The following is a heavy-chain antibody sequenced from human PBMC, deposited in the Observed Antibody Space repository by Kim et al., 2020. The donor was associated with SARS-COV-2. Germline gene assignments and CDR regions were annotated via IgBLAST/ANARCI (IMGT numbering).Heavy chain of an antibody. V-gene: IGHV4-39*01. CDR2: IVYSGSS. CDR1: GVSISSSRYY. CDR3: ARHTWVFGVVNFD. J-gene: IGHJ3*01. Sequence: SETLSLTCTVSGVSISSSRYYWGRIRQPPGKGLEWIGSIVYSGSSYYIPSLKSRLTVSVDTSKKQFPLKLNSVTAADTAVYYWARHTWVFGVVNFD. D-gene: IGHD3-3*01.